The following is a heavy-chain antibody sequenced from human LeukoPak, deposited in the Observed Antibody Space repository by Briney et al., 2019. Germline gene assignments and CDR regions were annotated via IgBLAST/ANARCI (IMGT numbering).Heavy chain of an antibody. J-gene: IGHJ4*02. V-gene: IGHV3-53*01. CDR2: IYSGGST. CDR1: EFTFSAYW. D-gene: IGHD4-17*01. Sequence: GGSLRLSCAASEFTFSAYWMHWVRQVPGKGRVWVSVIYSGGSTYYADSVKGRFTISRDNSKNTLCLQMNSLRAEDTAVYYCARGMRYGDYFDYWGQGTLVTVSS. CDR3: ARGMRYGDYFDY.